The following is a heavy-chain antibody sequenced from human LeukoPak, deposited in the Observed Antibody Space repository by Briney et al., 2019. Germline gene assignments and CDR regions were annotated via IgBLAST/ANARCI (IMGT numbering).Heavy chain of an antibody. CDR2: IYGGGST. CDR1: GFTFSSYA. V-gene: IGHV3-53*01. J-gene: IGHJ4*02. D-gene: IGHD3-10*01. CDR3: ASWPGAWYGEDS. Sequence: GGSLRLSCAASGFTFSSYAMHWVRQAPGKGLEWVSTIYGGGSTYYAESARGRFTISRDNSQNTLNLQMNYLRAEDTAVYYCASWPGAWYGEDSWGQGTLVTVSS.